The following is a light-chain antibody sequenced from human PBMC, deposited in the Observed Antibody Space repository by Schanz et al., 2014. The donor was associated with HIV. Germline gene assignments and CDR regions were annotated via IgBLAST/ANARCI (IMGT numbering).Light chain of an antibody. CDR1: QDISRS. Sequence: DIQMTQSPSSLSASVGDRVTITCRASQDISRSLGWFQQKPGKAPKRLIYAASTLQSGVPSRFSGSGYGTEFTLTINRVQREDFTTYYCLQHSALPHTFGQGTKLEI. CDR2: AAS. V-gene: IGKV1-17*01. J-gene: IGKJ2*01. CDR3: LQHSALPHT.